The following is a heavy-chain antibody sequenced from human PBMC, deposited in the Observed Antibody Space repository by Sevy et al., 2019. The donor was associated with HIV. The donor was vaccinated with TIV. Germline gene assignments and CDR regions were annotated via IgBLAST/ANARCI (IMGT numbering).Heavy chain of an antibody. D-gene: IGHD3-22*01. V-gene: IGHV3-74*01. CDR1: GFTFSSYW. Sequence: GGSLRLSCAASGFTFSSYWMHWVRQAPGKGLVWVSRINSDGSSTSYADSVKGRFTISRDNAKNTLYLQMKSLRAEDTAVYYCERDSSGYLGAYWYFDLWGRGTLVTVSS. CDR2: INSDGSST. CDR3: ERDSSGYLGAYWYFDL. J-gene: IGHJ2*01.